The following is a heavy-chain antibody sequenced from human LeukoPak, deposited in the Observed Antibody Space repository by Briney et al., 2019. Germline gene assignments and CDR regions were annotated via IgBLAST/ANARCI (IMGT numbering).Heavy chain of an antibody. J-gene: IGHJ4*02. Sequence: GGSLRLSCAASGFTFSSYGMHWVRQAPGEGLEWVAFIRYDGSNKYYADSVKGRFTISRDNSKNTLSLQMNSLRAGDTALYCCAKTPDSSRGGFDYWGQGSLVTVSS. D-gene: IGHD6-13*01. CDR2: IRYDGSNK. CDR1: GFTFSSYG. CDR3: AKTPDSSRGGFDY. V-gene: IGHV3-30*02.